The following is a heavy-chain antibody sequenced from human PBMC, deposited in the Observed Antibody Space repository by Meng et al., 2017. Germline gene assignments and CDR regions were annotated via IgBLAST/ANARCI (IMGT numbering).Heavy chain of an antibody. CDR3: SRDRGIPGGYVFDY. CDR2: INHSGST. V-gene: IGHV4-34*01. Sequence: SETLSLTCAVYGGSFSGYYWSWIRQPPGKGLEWIGEINHSGSTNYNPSLKSRVTISVDTSKNQFSLKLSSVTAADTAVYYCSRDRGIPGGYVFDYWGQGTLVTVSS. D-gene: IGHD1-26*01. CDR1: GGSFSGYY. J-gene: IGHJ4*02.